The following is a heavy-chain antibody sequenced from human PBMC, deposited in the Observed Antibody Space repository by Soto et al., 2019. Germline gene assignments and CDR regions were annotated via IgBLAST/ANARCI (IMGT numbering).Heavy chain of an antibody. CDR3: ARGLLGYSEDGGLDV. D-gene: IGHD5-18*01. CDR2: IYYSGST. Sequence: SETLSLTCIVSGGSISSSNYFWDWIRQPPGKGLEWIATIYYSGSTYYNPSLNSRVTISVDMSKNQFSLKLTSVTAADTAVYYCARGLLGYSEDGGLDVWGQGTTVTASS. V-gene: IGHV4-39*01. CDR1: GGSISSSNYF. J-gene: IGHJ6*02.